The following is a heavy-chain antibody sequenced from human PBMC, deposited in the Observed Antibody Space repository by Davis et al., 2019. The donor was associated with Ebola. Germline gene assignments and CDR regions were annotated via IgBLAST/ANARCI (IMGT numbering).Heavy chain of an antibody. CDR2: IKGDGSET. J-gene: IGHJ5*02. V-gene: IGHV3-7*04. CDR3: ARGHRAYGVVTWFEH. D-gene: IGHD3-3*01. Sequence: PGGSLRLSCAASGFTVSSNYMTWVRQAPGKGLEWVGNIKGDGSETYYVDSVKGRFTISRDNANNSLYLQLRSLRVDDTGVYYCARGHRAYGVVTWFEHWGQGAPVTVSS. CDR1: GFTVSSNY.